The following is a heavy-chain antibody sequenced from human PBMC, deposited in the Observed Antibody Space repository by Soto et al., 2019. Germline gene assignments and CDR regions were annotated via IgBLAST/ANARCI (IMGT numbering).Heavy chain of an antibody. J-gene: IGHJ4*02. CDR1: GYTFTTSG. CDR2: ISTSTGNT. V-gene: IGHV1-18*04. CDR3: ARSPRVIIAAKGTLDY. Sequence: QVQLVQSGGEVKKPGASVKVSCKASGYTFTTSGITWVRRAPGQGLEWMGWISTSTGNTNYAQKLQGRVTLTKDTSTRTAYMELRNLTSDDTAVYYCARSPRVIIAAKGTLDYWGQGTLVTVSS. D-gene: IGHD2-15*01.